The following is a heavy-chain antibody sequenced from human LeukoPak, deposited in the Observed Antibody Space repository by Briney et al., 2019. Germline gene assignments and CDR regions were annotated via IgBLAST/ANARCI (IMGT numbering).Heavy chain of an antibody. V-gene: IGHV3-21*06. Sequence: GGSLRLSCAASGFSFSKSSMLWFRQAPGKGLEWVSSISIGSSPYTYYADSLKGRFTISRDNAKNSVCLQMNSPRPEDTAVYYCARGGGGGNPFGYWGQGTLVTVSS. J-gene: IGHJ4*02. CDR2: ISIGSSPYT. D-gene: IGHD4-23*01. CDR1: GFSFSKSS. CDR3: ARGGGGGNPFGY.